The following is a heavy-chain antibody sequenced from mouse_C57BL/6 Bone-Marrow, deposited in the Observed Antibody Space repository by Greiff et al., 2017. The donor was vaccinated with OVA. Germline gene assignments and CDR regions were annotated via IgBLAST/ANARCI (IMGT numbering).Heavy chain of an antibody. CDR1: GYTFTSYW. CDR2: IDPSDSYT. Sequence: VQLQQPGAALVKPGASVKLSCKASGYTFTSYWMQWVKQRPGQGLEWIGEIDPSDSYTNYNQKFKGKATLTVYTSSSTAYMQLSSLTSEDSAVYYCARGNWDDYFDYWGQGTTLTVSS. J-gene: IGHJ2*01. D-gene: IGHD4-1*01. V-gene: IGHV1-50*01. CDR3: ARGNWDDYFDY.